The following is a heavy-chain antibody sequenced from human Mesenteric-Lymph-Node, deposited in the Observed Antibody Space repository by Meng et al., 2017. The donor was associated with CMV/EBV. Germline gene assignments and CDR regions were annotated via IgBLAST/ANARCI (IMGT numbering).Heavy chain of an antibody. Sequence: GGSLRLSCETSGFIFKNREMNWVRQAPGKGLEWVAHIGTSGTPIFYADSVKGRFTISRDDAKNSLYLHMNRLRAEDTGIYHCAREDSGYCSGGTCYSWGFLGYWGQGTVVTVSS. J-gene: IGHJ4*02. CDR3: AREDSGYCSGGTCYSWGFLGY. CDR1: GFIFKNRE. CDR2: IGTSGTPI. V-gene: IGHV3-48*03. D-gene: IGHD2-15*01.